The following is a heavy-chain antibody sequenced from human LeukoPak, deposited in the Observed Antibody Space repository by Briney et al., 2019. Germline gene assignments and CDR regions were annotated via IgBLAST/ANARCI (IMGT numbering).Heavy chain of an antibody. CDR2: IYHSGST. CDR3: ARGSRYHYDSSGYGAFDI. CDR1: GYSISSGYY. D-gene: IGHD3-22*01. J-gene: IGHJ3*02. V-gene: IGHV4-38-2*02. Sequence: SETLSLTCTVSGYSISSGYYWGWIRQPPGKGLEWIGSIYHSGSTYYNPSLKSRVTISVDTSKNQFSLKLSSVTAADTAVYYCARGSRYHYDSSGYGAFDIWGQGTMVTVSS.